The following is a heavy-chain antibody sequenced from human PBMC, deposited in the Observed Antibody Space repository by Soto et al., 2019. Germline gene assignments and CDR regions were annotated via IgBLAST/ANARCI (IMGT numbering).Heavy chain of an antibody. CDR2: IYWDDDK. D-gene: IGHD3-22*01. CDR1: GFSLSTSGVG. CDR3: AHSLIGYYYDSSGSNWFDP. J-gene: IGHJ5*02. Sequence: QITLKESGPTLVKPTQTLTLTCTFSGFSLSTSGVGVGWIRQPPGKALEWLALIYWDDDKRYSPSLKSRLTITKDTSXTXVLXTMTNMAPVDTATYYCAHSLIGYYYDSSGSNWFDPWGQGTLVTVSS. V-gene: IGHV2-5*02.